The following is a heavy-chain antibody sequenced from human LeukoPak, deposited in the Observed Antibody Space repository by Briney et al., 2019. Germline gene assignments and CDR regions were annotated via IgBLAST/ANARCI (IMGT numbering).Heavy chain of an antibody. CDR1: GFTFSSYA. D-gene: IGHD6-19*01. V-gene: IGHV3-23*01. CDR3: AKKPGRGSGWYWVYYFDY. Sequence: PGGSLRLSCAASGFTFSSYAMSWVRQAPGKGLEWVSAISGSGGSTYYADSVKGRFTISRDNSKNTLYLQMNSLRAEDTAVYYCAKKPGRGSGWYWVYYFDYWGQGTLVTVSS. CDR2: ISGSGGST. J-gene: IGHJ4*02.